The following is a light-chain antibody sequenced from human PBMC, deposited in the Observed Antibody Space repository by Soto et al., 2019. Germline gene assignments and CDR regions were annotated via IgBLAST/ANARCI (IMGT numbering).Light chain of an antibody. Sequence: EIVMTQSPATLSVSPGETATLSCRASQRVGINLAWYQQKPGQAPRRLIYSASTRASGIPDRFSGRGSGTEFTLTISSLQSEDFAFFYCQHYDGWPRTFGQGTKVEIK. V-gene: IGKV3-15*01. CDR1: QRVGIN. J-gene: IGKJ1*01. CDR2: SAS. CDR3: QHYDGWPRT.